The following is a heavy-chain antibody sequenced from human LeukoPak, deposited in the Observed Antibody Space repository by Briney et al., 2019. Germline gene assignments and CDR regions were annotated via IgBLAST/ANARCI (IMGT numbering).Heavy chain of an antibody. J-gene: IGHJ4*02. CDR3: AKGSYSYDSADYFHY. Sequence: VGSLRLSCAASGFTFSSYAMSWVRQAPGKGLEWVSTLSGSGGNTYYADSVKGRVTISRDNSKNTLYLQMNSLRAEDTAVYHCAKGSYSYDSADYFHYWAQGTLVTVSS. CDR2: LSGSGGNT. V-gene: IGHV3-23*01. D-gene: IGHD3-22*01. CDR1: GFTFSSYA.